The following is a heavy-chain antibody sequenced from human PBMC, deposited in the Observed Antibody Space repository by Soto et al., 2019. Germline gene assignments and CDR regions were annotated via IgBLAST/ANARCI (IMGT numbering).Heavy chain of an antibody. V-gene: IGHV3-48*03. CDR3: ARGQYSSGGGYFDY. J-gene: IGHJ4*02. CDR1: GFTFSSYE. CDR2: ISSSGITI. D-gene: IGHD6-19*01. Sequence: EVQLVESGGGLVQPGGSLRLSCAASGFTFSSYEMNWVRQAPGKGLEWVSYISSSGITIYYADSVKGRFTISRDNAKNSLYLQMNRLRAEDTAFYYCARGQYSSGGGYFDYWGQETLVTVSS.